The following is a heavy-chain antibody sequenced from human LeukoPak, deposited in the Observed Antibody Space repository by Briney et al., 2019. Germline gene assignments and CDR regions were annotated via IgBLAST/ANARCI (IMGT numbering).Heavy chain of an antibody. V-gene: IGHV4-30-4*01. Sequence: SETLSLTCTVSGGSISSGDYYWSWIRQPPGKGLEWIGYIYYSGSTYYNPSLKSRVTISVDTSKNQFSLKLSSVTAADTAVYYCARDTIFGVALYYYGMGVWGQGTTVTVSS. CDR1: GGSISSGDYY. D-gene: IGHD3-3*01. CDR2: IYYSGST. J-gene: IGHJ6*02. CDR3: ARDTIFGVALYYYGMGV.